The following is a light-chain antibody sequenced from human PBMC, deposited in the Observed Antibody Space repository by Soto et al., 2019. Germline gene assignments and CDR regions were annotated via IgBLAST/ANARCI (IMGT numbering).Light chain of an antibody. CDR2: QDT. CDR1: KLGDKF. J-gene: IGLJ2*01. Sequence: SYELTQPPSVSVSPGQTASITCSGDKLGDKFAYWYRQKPGQSPVVVIYQDTKRPSGIPERFSGSNSGNTATLTISGTQALDEADYYCQAWDSRTVVFGAGTKLTV. V-gene: IGLV3-1*01. CDR3: QAWDSRTVV.